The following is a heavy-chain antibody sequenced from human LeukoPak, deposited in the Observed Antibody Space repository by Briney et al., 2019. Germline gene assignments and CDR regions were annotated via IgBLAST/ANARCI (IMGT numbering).Heavy chain of an antibody. V-gene: IGHV4-4*09. D-gene: IGHD1-1*01. CDR1: GGSISHYY. CDR3: STTGPPASTTSPPRRVIISTDPSTNQFSLKLNSAPPAATPIYYCVRHAKGFYYYMDV. CDR2: IYSSGRT. J-gene: IGHJ6*03. Sequence: PSETLSLTCAVSGGSISHYYGSWIRQPPGKCLEWIGYIYSSGRTDYNPSLNSRVSISIDTCTKQCSLEPNCPTSADTSNYYFSTTGPPASTTSPPRRVIISTDPSTNQFSLKLNSAPPAATPIYYCVRHAKGFYYYMDVWGKGTAVTASS.